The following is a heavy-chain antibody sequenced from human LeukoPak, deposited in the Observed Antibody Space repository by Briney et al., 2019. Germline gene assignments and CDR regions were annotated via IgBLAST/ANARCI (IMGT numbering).Heavy chain of an antibody. Sequence: SETLSLTCTVSGGSISSGGYYWSWIRQPPGKGLEWIGYIYHSGSTYYNPSLKSRVTISVDRSKNQFSLKLSSVTAADTAVYYCARVLYCSSTSCSPGGAFDIWGQGTMVTVSS. D-gene: IGHD2-2*01. CDR3: ARVLYCSSTSCSPGGAFDI. CDR1: GGSISSGGYY. J-gene: IGHJ3*02. V-gene: IGHV4-30-2*01. CDR2: IYHSGST.